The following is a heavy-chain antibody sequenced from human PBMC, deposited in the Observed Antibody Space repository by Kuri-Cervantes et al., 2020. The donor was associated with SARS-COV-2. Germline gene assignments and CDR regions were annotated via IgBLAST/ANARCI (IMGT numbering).Heavy chain of an antibody. CDR3: TRHRENYDFWSGHNYYYYYMDV. D-gene: IGHD3-3*01. Sequence: GVSRNISWEVSGCLFIDSAIHWVRQASGKGLEWVGRVRGKANNYATAYAVSVKGRFTISRDDSKNMAYLQMNSLKTEDTAVYYCTRHRENYDFWSGHNYYYYYMDVWGKGTTVTVSS. J-gene: IGHJ6*03. V-gene: IGHV3-73*01. CDR1: GCLFIDSA. CDR2: VRGKANNYAT.